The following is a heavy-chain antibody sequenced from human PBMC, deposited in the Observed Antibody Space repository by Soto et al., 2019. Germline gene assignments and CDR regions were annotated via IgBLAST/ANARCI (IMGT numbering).Heavy chain of an antibody. CDR3: ARDLGPGIAAAYIDY. CDR1: GYSISSGYY. D-gene: IGHD6-13*01. V-gene: IGHV4-38-2*02. CDR2: IYHSGST. J-gene: IGHJ4*02. Sequence: SETLSLTCTVSGYSISSGYYWGWIRQPPGKGLEWIGSIYHSGSTYYNPSLKSRVTISVDTSKNQFSLKLSSVTAADTAVYYCARDLGPGIAAAYIDYWGQGTLVTVSS.